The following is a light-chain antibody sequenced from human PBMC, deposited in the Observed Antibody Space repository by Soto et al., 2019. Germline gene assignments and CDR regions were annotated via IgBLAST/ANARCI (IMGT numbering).Light chain of an antibody. J-gene: IGKJ3*01. CDR3: QQANSCPFT. Sequence: DIQMTQSPSSVSASVGDRVTITCRASQGISSWFAWYQQKPGKAPQLLISVASRLQSGVPSRFRGSGSGTDFTLTIRSLQPEDSGTYYCQQANSCPFTFGPGPQVDI. V-gene: IGKV1-12*01. CDR1: QGISSW. CDR2: VAS.